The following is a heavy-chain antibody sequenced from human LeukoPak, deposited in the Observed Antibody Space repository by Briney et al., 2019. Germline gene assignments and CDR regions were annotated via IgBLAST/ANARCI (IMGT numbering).Heavy chain of an antibody. Sequence: GGSLRLSCAASGFTFSSYWMNWARQAPGKGLEWVASINHNGNVNYYVDSVEGRFTISRDNAKDSLYLQMSNLRAEDTAVYFCARGGGLDVWGQGATVTVSS. D-gene: IGHD3-16*01. CDR3: ARGGGLDV. J-gene: IGHJ6*02. CDR1: GFTFSSYW. CDR2: INHNGNVN. V-gene: IGHV3-7*03.